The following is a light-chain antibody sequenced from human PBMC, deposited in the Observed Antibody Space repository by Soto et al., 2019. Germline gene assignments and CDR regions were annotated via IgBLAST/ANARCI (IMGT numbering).Light chain of an antibody. CDR1: QRITSSF. Sequence: EIVMTQSPGTLSLSPGERATLSCRASQRITSSFLAWYQQKPGQAPRLLIYGASNRATGIPARFSGSGSGTDFTLTISRLEPEDFAVYFCRQYGSSPWTFGQGTKVEIK. CDR2: GAS. V-gene: IGKV3-20*01. J-gene: IGKJ1*01. CDR3: RQYGSSPWT.